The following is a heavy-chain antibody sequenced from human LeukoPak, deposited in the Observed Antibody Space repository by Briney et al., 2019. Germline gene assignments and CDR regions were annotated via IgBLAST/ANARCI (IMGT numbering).Heavy chain of an antibody. V-gene: IGHV4-4*09. CDR2: IYTGGST. CDR3: ARVEQLLPYYYYYMDV. J-gene: IGHJ6*03. Sequence: SETLSLTCTVSGGSISSYYWSWIRQPPGKGLEWIGYIYTGGSTNYNPSLKSRVTISVDTSKNQFSLKLSSVTAADTAVYYCARVEQLLPYYYYYMDVWGKGTTVTVSS. CDR1: GGSISSYY. D-gene: IGHD6-6*01.